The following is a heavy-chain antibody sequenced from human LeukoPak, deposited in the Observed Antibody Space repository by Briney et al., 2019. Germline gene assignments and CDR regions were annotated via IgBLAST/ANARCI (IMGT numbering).Heavy chain of an antibody. CDR2: IIPIFGTA. Sequence: SVKVSCKASGYTFTSYDINWVRQATGQGLEWMGWIIPIFGTANYAQKFQGRVTITADESTSTAYMELSSLRSEDTAVYYCARQSTMVRGFWAVFPYYFDYWGQGTLVTVSS. CDR1: GYTFTSYD. D-gene: IGHD3-10*01. V-gene: IGHV1-69*13. J-gene: IGHJ4*02. CDR3: ARQSTMVRGFWAVFPYYFDY.